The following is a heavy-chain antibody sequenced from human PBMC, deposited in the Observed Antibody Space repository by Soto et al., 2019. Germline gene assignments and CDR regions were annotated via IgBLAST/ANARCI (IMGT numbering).Heavy chain of an antibody. J-gene: IGHJ6*03. CDR2: INHSGST. CDR1: GGSFSGYY. Sequence: SETLSLTCAVYGGSFSGYYWCWIRQPPGKGLEWIGEINHSGSTNYNPSLKSRVTISVDTSKNQFSLKLSSVTAADTAVYYCARARRITMVRGVISMDVWGKGTTVTVSS. CDR3: ARARRITMVRGVISMDV. D-gene: IGHD3-10*01. V-gene: IGHV4-34*01.